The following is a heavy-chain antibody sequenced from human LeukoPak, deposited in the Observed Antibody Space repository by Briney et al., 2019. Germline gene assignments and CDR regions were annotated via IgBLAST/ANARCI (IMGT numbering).Heavy chain of an antibody. CDR2: IYTSGST. V-gene: IGHV4-61*02. CDR3: ARVVPDWNYGPRYFDY. Sequence: SETLSLTCTVSGGSISSGSYYWSWIRQPAGKGLEWIGRIYTSGSTNCNPSLKSRVTISVDTSKNQFSLKLSSVTAADTAVYYCARVVPDWNYGPRYFDYWGQGTLVTVSS. CDR1: GGSISSGSYY. D-gene: IGHD1-7*01. J-gene: IGHJ4*02.